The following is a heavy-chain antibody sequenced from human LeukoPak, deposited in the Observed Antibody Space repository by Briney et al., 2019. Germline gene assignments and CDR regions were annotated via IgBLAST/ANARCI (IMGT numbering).Heavy chain of an antibody. J-gene: IGHJ6*02. Sequence: GGSLRLSCAASGFSFSTQRMHWVRQAPGKGLEWVSSISSDSNSIYHADSVKGRFTISRDNAKNSLYLQMNSLRAEDTAVYYCARMEKFYYGSGGFSPPLMDVWGQGTTVIVSS. CDR1: GFSFSTQR. CDR3: ARMEKFYYGSGGFSPPLMDV. V-gene: IGHV3-21*01. CDR2: ISSDSNSI. D-gene: IGHD3-10*01.